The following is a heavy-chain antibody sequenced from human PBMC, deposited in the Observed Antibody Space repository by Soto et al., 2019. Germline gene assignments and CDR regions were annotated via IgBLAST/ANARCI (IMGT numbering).Heavy chain of an antibody. Sequence: TLSLTCAISGDSVSSNSATWDWIRQSPSRGLEWLGRTYYRSKWSNDYAVSVKGRITINPDTSNNQVSLHLNSVTPDDTAVYYCARQGMITRPEYGMDVWGQGTTVTVSS. CDR1: GDSVSSNSAT. CDR2: TYYRSKWSN. CDR3: ARQGMITRPEYGMDV. V-gene: IGHV6-1*01. D-gene: IGHD3-16*01. J-gene: IGHJ6*02.